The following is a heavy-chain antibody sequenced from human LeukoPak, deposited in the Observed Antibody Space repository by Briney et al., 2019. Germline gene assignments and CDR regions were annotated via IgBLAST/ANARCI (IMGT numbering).Heavy chain of an antibody. CDR1: GSTFSKYW. CDR2: IKPDEGER. V-gene: IGHV3-7*01. CDR3: ARLQVAVVDNNRADYFDY. J-gene: IGHJ4*02. Sequence: GGSLRLSCVDSGSTFSKYWMSWVRQAPGKGLEWVANIKPDEGERYYVDSVKGRFTISRDNAKNSLHLQMNSLRVEDTAVYYCARLQVAVVDNNRADYFDYWGQGTLVTVSS. D-gene: IGHD2-15*01.